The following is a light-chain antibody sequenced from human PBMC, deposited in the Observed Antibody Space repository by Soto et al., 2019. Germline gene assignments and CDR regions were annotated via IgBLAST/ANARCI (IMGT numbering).Light chain of an antibody. CDR3: QVWDTSSDQQV. V-gene: IGLV3-21*04. Sequence: SYELTQPPSVSVAPGKTARITCEGNNIGSTSVHWYQQKPGQAPVLVIYYDSDRPSGIPERFSGSNSGNTATLSISSVEAGDEADFYCQVWDTSSDQQVFGGGTQLTVL. J-gene: IGLJ3*02. CDR1: NIGSTS. CDR2: YDS.